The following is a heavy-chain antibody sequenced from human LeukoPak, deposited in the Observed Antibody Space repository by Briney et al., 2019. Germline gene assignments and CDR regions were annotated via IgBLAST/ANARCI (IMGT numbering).Heavy chain of an antibody. D-gene: IGHD6-13*01. CDR2: INSDGSST. Sequence: PGGSLRLSCAASGFTVSSNYMSWVRQAPGKGLVWVSRINSDGSSTSYADSVKGRFTISRDNAKNTLYLQMNSLRAEDTAVYYCARVGHSRTYYYYHYMDVWGKGTTVTVSS. CDR1: GFTVSSNY. CDR3: ARVGHSRTYYYYHYMDV. V-gene: IGHV3-74*01. J-gene: IGHJ6*03.